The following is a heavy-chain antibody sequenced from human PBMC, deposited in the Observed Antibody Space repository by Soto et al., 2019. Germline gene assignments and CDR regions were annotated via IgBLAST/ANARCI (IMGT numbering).Heavy chain of an antibody. CDR2: INAGNGNT. V-gene: IGHV1-3*01. Sequence: ASVKVSCKASGYTFTSYAMHWVRQAPGQRLEWMGWINAGNGNTKYSQKFQGRVTITRDTSASTAYMELSSLRSEDTTVYYCAREDRIYSSSSLGPIDYWGQGTLVTVSS. CDR1: GYTFTSYA. D-gene: IGHD6-6*01. CDR3: AREDRIYSSSSLGPIDY. J-gene: IGHJ4*02.